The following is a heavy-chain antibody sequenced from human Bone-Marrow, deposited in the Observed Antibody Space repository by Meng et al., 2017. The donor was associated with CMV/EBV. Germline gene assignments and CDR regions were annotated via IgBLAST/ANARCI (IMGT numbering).Heavy chain of an antibody. CDR3: ARYCSSTSCFHYYYGMDV. CDR1: GFTFSSYS. Sequence: LSLTCAASGFTFSSYSMNWVRQAPGKGLEWVSSISSSSSYIYYADSVKGRFTISRDNAKNSLYLQMNSLRAEDTAVYYCARYCSSTSCFHYYYGMDVWGQRTTVTVSS. CDR2: ISSSSSYI. D-gene: IGHD2-2*01. J-gene: IGHJ6*02. V-gene: IGHV3-21*01.